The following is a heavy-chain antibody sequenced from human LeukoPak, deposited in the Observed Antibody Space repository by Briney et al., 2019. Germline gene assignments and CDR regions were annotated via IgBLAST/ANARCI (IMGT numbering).Heavy chain of an antibody. D-gene: IGHD3-10*01. Sequence: PGGSLRLSCAASGFTFSSYSMNWVRQAPGKGLEWVPSISSSSSYIYYADSVKGRFTISRDNAKNSLYLQMNSLRAEDTAVYYCARRLAREYYGSGTSSFDLWGRGTLVTVSS. CDR2: ISSSSSYI. CDR1: GFTFSSYS. V-gene: IGHV3-21*01. CDR3: ARRLAREYYGSGTSSFDL. J-gene: IGHJ2*01.